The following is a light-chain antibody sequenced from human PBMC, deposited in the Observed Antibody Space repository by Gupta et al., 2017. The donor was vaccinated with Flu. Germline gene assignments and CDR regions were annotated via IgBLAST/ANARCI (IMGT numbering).Light chain of an antibody. CDR3: HQDHDWPYT. CDR2: GAS. Sequence: EIVMTQSPATLSVSPGERATLPCRASQSVSINLAWYQQKPGQAPRLLIYGASSRATGFPARFSASGSGSEFTLTISSLQSEDLAVYYCHQDHDWPYTFGQGTKLEIK. J-gene: IGKJ2*01. V-gene: IGKV3-15*01. CDR1: QSVSIN.